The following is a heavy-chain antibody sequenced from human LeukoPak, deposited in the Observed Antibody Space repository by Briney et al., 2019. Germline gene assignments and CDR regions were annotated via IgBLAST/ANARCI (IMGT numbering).Heavy chain of an antibody. D-gene: IGHD1-26*01. J-gene: IGHJ4*02. CDR1: GYTFTSYD. V-gene: IGHV1-8*03. Sequence: SXXVSCKASGYTFTSYDINWVRQATGQGLEWMGWMNPNSGNTGYAQKFQGRVTITRNTSISTAYMELSSLRSEDTAVYYCARDDLTGGVDYWGQGTLVTVSS. CDR3: ARDDLTGGVDY. CDR2: MNPNSGNT.